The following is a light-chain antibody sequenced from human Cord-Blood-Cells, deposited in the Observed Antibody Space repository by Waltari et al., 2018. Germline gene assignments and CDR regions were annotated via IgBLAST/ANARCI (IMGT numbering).Light chain of an antibody. J-gene: IGLJ3*02. Sequence: QSALTQPASVSGSPGQSITISCTGTSSDVGRYNLVSWYQQHPGKAPKLMIYEVSKRHSGVSNRFSGCKSGNTASLTISGRQAEDESDYYCCSYAGSSTWVFGGGTKLTVL. CDR1: SSDVGRYNL. CDR2: EVS. V-gene: IGLV2-23*02. CDR3: CSYAGSSTWV.